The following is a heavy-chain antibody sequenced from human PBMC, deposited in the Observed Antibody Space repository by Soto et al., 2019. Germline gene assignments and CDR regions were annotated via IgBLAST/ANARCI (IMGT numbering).Heavy chain of an antibody. CDR1: GFTFINYA. CDR2: ISGGGDRT. Sequence: EVQLLESGGDLVQPGGSLRLSCVGSGFTFINYAMNWVRQTPGKGLEWVSGISGGGDRTFDADSVKGRFTISRDNSKNTVNLQMNSLRADDTAVYYCARKVLGSTSRPDWWYFDLWGRGTLVTVSS. CDR3: ARKVLGSTSRPDWWYFDL. V-gene: IGHV3-23*01. J-gene: IGHJ2*01. D-gene: IGHD2-2*01.